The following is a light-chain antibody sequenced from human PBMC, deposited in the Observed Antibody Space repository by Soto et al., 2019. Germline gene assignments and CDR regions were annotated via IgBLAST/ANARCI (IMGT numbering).Light chain of an antibody. CDR1: QSVLYSSNNKNY. Sequence: DIVMTQSPDSLAVSLGERATINCKSSQSVLYSSNNKNYLAWYQQKPGQPPKLLIYWASTRESGVPDRFSGRGSGTDFTPTISSLQAEDGAGYYCQQYYSTPRTFGQGTKVEIK. J-gene: IGKJ1*01. CDR2: WAS. CDR3: QQYYSTPRT. V-gene: IGKV4-1*01.